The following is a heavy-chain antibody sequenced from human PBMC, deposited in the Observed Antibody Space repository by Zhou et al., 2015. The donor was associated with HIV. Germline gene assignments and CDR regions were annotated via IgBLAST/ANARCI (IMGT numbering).Heavy chain of an antibody. V-gene: IGHV1-69*01. J-gene: IGHJ4*02. CDR1: GGTFSSYA. CDR2: IIPIFGTA. CDR3: AREAGGWYHLDF. Sequence: QVQLVQSGAEVKKPGSSVKVSCKASGGTFSSYAISWVRQAPGQGLEWMGGIIPIFGTANYAQKFQGRVTMTRDLSITTTYMELTWLRSDDTAVYYCAREAGGWYHLDFWGQGTLVPVSS. D-gene: IGHD6-19*01.